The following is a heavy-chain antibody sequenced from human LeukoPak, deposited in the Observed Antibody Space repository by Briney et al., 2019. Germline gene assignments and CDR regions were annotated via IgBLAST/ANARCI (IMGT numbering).Heavy chain of an antibody. CDR2: ISYDGSNK. CDR1: GSTFSSYG. J-gene: IGHJ4*02. D-gene: IGHD6-19*01. V-gene: IGHV3-30*03. CDR3: ARLDIVAGRAY. Sequence: PGGSLRLSCAASGSTFSSYGMHWVRQAPGKGLEWVAVISYDGSNKYYADSVKGRFTISRDNSKNTLYLQMNSLRAEDTAVYYCARLDIVAGRAYWGLGTLVTVPS.